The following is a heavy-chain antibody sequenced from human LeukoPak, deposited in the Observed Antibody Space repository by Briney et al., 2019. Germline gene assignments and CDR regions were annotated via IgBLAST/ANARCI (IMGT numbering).Heavy chain of an antibody. CDR2: ISSTSRTR. V-gene: IGHV3-11*01. CDR1: GFTFSDHY. J-gene: IGHJ4*02. D-gene: IGHD3-9*01. CDR3: AREAVTGSQDYFDY. Sequence: GGSLRLSCAASGFTFSDHYMSWVRQAPGKGLEWLSYISSTSRTRYYADSVKGRFSISRDNAKNSLYLRMNSLRVEDTAVYYCAREAVTGSQDYFDYWGQGTLVTVSS.